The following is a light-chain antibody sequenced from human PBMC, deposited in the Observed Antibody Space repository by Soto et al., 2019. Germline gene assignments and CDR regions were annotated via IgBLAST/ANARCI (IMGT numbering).Light chain of an antibody. V-gene: IGKV3-15*01. CDR3: QQYNKWPQYT. CDR1: QSVNSN. CDR2: GAS. J-gene: IGKJ2*01. Sequence: ELVMTQSPATLSVSPGERATLSCRASQSVNSNLAWYQQKPGQAPRLLIYGASTRATGIPARFSGSGSGTEFTLTISSLQSEDFAVYYCQQYNKWPQYTFGQGTKMEIK.